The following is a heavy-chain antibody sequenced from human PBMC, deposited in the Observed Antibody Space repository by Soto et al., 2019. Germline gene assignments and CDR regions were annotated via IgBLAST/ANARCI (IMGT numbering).Heavy chain of an antibody. J-gene: IGHJ5*02. D-gene: IGHD2-2*01. CDR3: AGVSSTTYETYNWFDP. V-gene: IGHV3-21*01. CDR2: ISSSSSYI. Sequence: EVQLVESGGGLVKPGGYLRLSCAASGFTFSSYTMNWVRQAPGKGLEWVSSISSSSSYIYYADSVKGRFTISRDNAKNSLYLQMNSLRAEDTAVYYCAGVSSTTYETYNWFDPWGQGTLVTVSS. CDR1: GFTFSSYT.